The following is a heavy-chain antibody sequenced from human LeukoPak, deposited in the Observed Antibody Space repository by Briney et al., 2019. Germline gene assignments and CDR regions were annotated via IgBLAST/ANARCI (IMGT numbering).Heavy chain of an antibody. Sequence: ASVKVSCKASGYTFTSYDINWVRQATGQGLEWMGWMNPNSGNTGYAQKFQGRVTMTRNTSISTAYMELSSLRSEDTAVYYCARVLAESDGTARIFYYYYGMDVWGQGTTVTVSS. CDR3: ARVLAESDGTARIFYYYYGMDV. D-gene: IGHD5-18*01. CDR2: MNPNSGNT. V-gene: IGHV1-8*01. CDR1: GYTFTSYD. J-gene: IGHJ6*02.